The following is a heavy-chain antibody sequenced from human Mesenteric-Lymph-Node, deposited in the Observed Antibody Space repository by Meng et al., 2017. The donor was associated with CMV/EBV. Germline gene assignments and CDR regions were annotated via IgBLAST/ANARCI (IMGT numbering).Heavy chain of an antibody. D-gene: IGHD3-10*01. Sequence: LRLSCAASGLTFTNYAMNWVRQAPGKGLEWVSVIGGNGDDTYYADSVKGRFTISRDNSKNTLHLQMNSLTAEDTAVYYCVKGAIGGDYWGQGTLVTVSS. V-gene: IGHV3-23*01. CDR2: IGGNGDDT. CDR3: VKGAIGGDY. J-gene: IGHJ4*02. CDR1: GLTFTNYA.